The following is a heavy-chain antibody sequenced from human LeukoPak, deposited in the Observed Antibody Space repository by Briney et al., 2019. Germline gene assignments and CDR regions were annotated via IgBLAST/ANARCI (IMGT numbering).Heavy chain of an antibody. CDR2: ISAYNGNT. CDR3: ARGTGTTFSTEYYYMDV. D-gene: IGHD1-7*01. J-gene: IGHJ6*03. Sequence: GASVKVSCKASGYTFTSYGISWVRQAPGQGLEWMGWISAYNGNTNYAQKLQGRVTMTTDTSTSTAYMELRSLRSDDTAVYYCARGTGTTFSTEYYYMDVWGKGTTVTVSS. V-gene: IGHV1-18*01. CDR1: GYTFTSYG.